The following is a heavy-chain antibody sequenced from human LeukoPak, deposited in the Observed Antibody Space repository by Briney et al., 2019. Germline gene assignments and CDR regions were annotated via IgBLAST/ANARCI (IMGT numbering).Heavy chain of an antibody. CDR2: MNPNSGNT. J-gene: IGHJ5*02. V-gene: IGHV1-8*02. CDR3: AREYQLLGTVYNYFDP. CDR1: GYAFTSQD. Sequence: ASVKVSCKASGYAFTSQDINWVRQATGQGLEWMGWMNPNSGNTGYAQKFQGRVTMTRNTSISTAYMELTSLRSEDTAVYYCAREYQLLGTVYNYFDPWGQGTLVTVSS. D-gene: IGHD2-2*01.